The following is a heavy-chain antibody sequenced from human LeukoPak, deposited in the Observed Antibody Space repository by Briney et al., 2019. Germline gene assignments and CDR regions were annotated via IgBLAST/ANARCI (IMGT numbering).Heavy chain of an antibody. CDR1: GFTFNTYG. Sequence: GGSLRLSCAAAGFTFNTYGMHWLRQAPGKGLEWVALIWYDGSNKYYADSVKGRFTISRDNSRDTLILQMNSLRVEDSAVYYCARDRGTNIVTAGLRPGYIDCWGQGTLVTVSS. CDR2: IWYDGSNK. CDR3: ARDRGTNIVTAGLRPGYIDC. D-gene: IGHD2-21*02. J-gene: IGHJ4*02. V-gene: IGHV3-33*01.